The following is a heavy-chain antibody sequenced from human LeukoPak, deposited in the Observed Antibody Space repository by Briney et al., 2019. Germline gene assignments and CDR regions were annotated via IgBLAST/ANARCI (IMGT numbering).Heavy chain of an antibody. CDR1: GFTFSSYG. Sequence: GGSLRLSCAASGFTFSSYGMSWVRQAPGKGLEWVSGINWNGGSTGYADSVKGRFTISRDNAKNSLYLQMNSLRAEDAALYYCARGASGENWFDPWGQGTLVTVSS. CDR2: INWNGGST. J-gene: IGHJ5*02. V-gene: IGHV3-20*04. CDR3: ARGASGENWFDP. D-gene: IGHD5-12*01.